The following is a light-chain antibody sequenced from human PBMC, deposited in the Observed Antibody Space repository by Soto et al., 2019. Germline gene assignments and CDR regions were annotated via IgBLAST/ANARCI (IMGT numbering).Light chain of an antibody. Sequence: DIQMTQSPSTLSASVGDRVTITCPASQSISSWLAWYQQKPGKAPKLLIYDASSLESGVPSRFSGSGSGTEFTLTISSLQPDDFATYYCQQYNNYSKTFGQGTKVEIK. CDR2: DAS. CDR3: QQYNNYSKT. J-gene: IGKJ1*01. V-gene: IGKV1-5*01. CDR1: QSISSW.